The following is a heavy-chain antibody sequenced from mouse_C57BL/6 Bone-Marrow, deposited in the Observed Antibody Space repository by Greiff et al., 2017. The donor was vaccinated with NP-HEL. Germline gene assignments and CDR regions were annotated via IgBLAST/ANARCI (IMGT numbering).Heavy chain of an antibody. V-gene: IGHV1-9*01. J-gene: IGHJ1*03. CDR2: ILPGSGST. CDR1: GYTFTGYW. D-gene: IGHD1-1*01. Sequence: QVQLQQSGAELMKPGASVKPSCKATGYTFTGYWIEWVKQRPGHGLEWIGEILPGSGSTNYNEKFKGKATFTADTSSNTAYMQLSSLTTEDSAIYYCARCITTVVARYWYFDVWGTGTTVTVSS. CDR3: ARCITTVVARYWYFDV.